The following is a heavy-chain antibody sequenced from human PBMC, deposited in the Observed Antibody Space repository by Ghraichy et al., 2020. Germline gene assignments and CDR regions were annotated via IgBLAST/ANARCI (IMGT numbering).Heavy chain of an antibody. CDR1: GGSFSGYY. Sequence: SETLSLTCAVYGGSFSGYYWSWIRQPPGKGLEWIGEINHSGSTNYNPSLKSRVTISVDTSKNQFSLKLSSVTAADTAVYYCARGPTRGYSYGYGSDYWGQGTLVTVSS. V-gene: IGHV4-34*01. D-gene: IGHD5-18*01. CDR3: ARGPTRGYSYGYGSDY. J-gene: IGHJ4*02. CDR2: INHSGST.